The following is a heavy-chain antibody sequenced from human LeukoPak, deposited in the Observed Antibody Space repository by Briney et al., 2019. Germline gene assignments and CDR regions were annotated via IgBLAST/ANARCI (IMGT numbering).Heavy chain of an antibody. Sequence: SETLSLTCTVSGYSISSGYYWGWIRQPPGKGLEWIGSIYHSGSTYYNPSLKSRVTISVDTSKNHFSLKLSSVTAADTAVYYCARSPVLLWFGELSWDYYFDYWGQGTLVTVSS. V-gene: IGHV4-38-2*02. CDR2: IYHSGST. CDR1: GYSISSGYY. D-gene: IGHD3-10*01. CDR3: ARSPVLLWFGELSWDYYFDY. J-gene: IGHJ4*02.